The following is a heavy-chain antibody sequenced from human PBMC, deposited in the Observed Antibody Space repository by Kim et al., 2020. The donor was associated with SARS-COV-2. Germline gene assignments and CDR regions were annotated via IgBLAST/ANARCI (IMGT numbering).Heavy chain of an antibody. J-gene: IGHJ6*02. CDR3: ARDTGATSHGMDV. D-gene: IGHD1-26*01. Sequence: YTPSTKRRVTISVTTSKNQFSLKLRSVTAADTAVYYCARDTGATSHGMDVWGQGTTVTVSS. V-gene: IGHV4-59*01.